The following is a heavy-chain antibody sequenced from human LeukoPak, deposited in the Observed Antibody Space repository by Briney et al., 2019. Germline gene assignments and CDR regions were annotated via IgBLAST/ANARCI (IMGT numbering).Heavy chain of an antibody. CDR2: IIPIFGTA. Sequence: VASVKVSCTASGGTFSSYAISWVRQAPGQGLEWMGGIIPIFGTANYAQKFQGRVTITADESTSTAYMELSSLRSEDTAVYYCAREGGYGGNSPAYYFDYWGQGTLVTVSS. CDR1: GGTFSSYA. D-gene: IGHD4-23*01. V-gene: IGHV1-69*13. J-gene: IGHJ4*02. CDR3: AREGGYGGNSPAYYFDY.